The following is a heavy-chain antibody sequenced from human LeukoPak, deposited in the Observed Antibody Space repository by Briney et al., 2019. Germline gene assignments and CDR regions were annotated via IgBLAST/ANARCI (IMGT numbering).Heavy chain of an antibody. Sequence: VASVKVSCKVSGYTLTELSMHWVRQAPGKGLEWMGGFDPEDGETIYAQKFQGRVTMTEDTSTDTAYMELSSLRSEDTAMYYCATDRLKQWHPFDYWGQGTLVTVSS. CDR1: GYTLTELS. V-gene: IGHV1-24*01. CDR2: FDPEDGET. CDR3: ATDRLKQWHPFDY. J-gene: IGHJ4*02. D-gene: IGHD6-19*01.